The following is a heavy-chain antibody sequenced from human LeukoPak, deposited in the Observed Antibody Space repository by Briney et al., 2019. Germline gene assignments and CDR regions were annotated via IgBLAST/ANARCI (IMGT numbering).Heavy chain of an antibody. J-gene: IGHJ4*02. D-gene: IGHD5-18*01. CDR3: ARDQGQRGYSYGAFDY. V-gene: IGHV1-69*13. Sequence: GASVKVSCKASGGTFSSYAISWGRQAPGQGLEWMGGVIPIFGTANYAQKFQGRVTITADESTSTAYMELSSLRSEDTAVYYCARDQGQRGYSYGAFDYWGQGTLVTVSS. CDR2: VIPIFGTA. CDR1: GGTFSSYA.